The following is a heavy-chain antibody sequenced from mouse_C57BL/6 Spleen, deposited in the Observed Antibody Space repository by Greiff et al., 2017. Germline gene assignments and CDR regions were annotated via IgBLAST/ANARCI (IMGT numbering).Heavy chain of an antibody. V-gene: IGHV1-52*01. CDR3: ARLGGRDAMDY. D-gene: IGHD1-1*01. CDR1: GYTFASYW. Sequence: QVQLQQPGAELVRPGSSVKLSCKASGYTFASYWMHWVKQRPIQGLEWIGNIDPSDSETHYNQKFKDKATLTVDKSSSTAYMQLSSLTSEDSAVYCCARLGGRDAMDYWGQGTSVTVSS. CDR2: IDPSDSET. J-gene: IGHJ4*01.